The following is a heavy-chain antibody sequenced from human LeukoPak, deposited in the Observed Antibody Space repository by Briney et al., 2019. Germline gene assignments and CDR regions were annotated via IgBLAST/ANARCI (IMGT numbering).Heavy chain of an antibody. CDR3: ARDVSYSSSWYGRNY. CDR2: IRYDGSNK. Sequence: GGSLRLSCAASGFTFSSYGMHWVRQAPGKGLEWVAFIRYDGSNKYYADSVKGRFTISRDNSKNTLYLQMNSLRAEDTAVYYCARDVSYSSSWYGRNYWGQGTLVTVSS. D-gene: IGHD6-13*01. CDR1: GFTFSSYG. V-gene: IGHV3-30*02. J-gene: IGHJ4*02.